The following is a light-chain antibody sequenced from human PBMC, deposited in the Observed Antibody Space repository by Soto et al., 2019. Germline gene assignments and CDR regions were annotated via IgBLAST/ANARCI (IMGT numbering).Light chain of an antibody. CDR1: SSDVGYSNY. Sequence: QSALTQPASVSGSPGQSITISCNGTSSDVGYSNYVSWYQQLPGKAPKLMSYDVSDRPSGVSNRFSGSKSGSTASLTISGLQAEDEADYYCSAYTSSSLYVFGTGTKLTVL. CDR2: DVS. J-gene: IGLJ1*01. V-gene: IGLV2-14*01. CDR3: SAYTSSSLYV.